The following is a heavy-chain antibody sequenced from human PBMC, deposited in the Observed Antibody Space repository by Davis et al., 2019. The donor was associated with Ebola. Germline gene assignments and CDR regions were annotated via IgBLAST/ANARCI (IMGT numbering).Heavy chain of an antibody. CDR3: ARDRYYTIDV. D-gene: IGHD3-10*01. CDR1: GFSFSTYA. Sequence: GGSLRLSCEASGFSFSTYAMTWVRQAPGKGLEWVSAISGSGGSIYYADSVKGRFTISKDSSKNTLYLQMNSLRAEDTAVYYCARDRYYTIDVWGQGTTVTVSS. V-gene: IGHV3-23*01. J-gene: IGHJ6*02. CDR2: ISGSGGSI.